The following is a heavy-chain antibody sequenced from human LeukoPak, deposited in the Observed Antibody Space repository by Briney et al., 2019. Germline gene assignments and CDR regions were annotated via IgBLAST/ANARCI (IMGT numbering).Heavy chain of an antibody. J-gene: IGHJ4*02. Sequence: GGSLRLSCAASGIAFSDVWMTWVRQAPGKGLEWVGRIKSKADGGPTDYAAPVKGRFSISGDDSKNTVYLQMDSLEAEDTAVYYCAAFSKGFWGQGTLVTVSS. V-gene: IGHV3-15*01. CDR3: AAFSKGF. CDR2: IKSKADGGPT. CDR1: GIAFSDVW.